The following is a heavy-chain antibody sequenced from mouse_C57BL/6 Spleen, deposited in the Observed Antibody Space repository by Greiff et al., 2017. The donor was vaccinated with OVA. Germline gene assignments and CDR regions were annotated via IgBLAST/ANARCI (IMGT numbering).Heavy chain of an antibody. J-gene: IGHJ3*01. CDR2: ISGGGGNT. V-gene: IGHV5-9*01. D-gene: IGHD6-1*01. CDR3: ASPDEGAGFAY. CDR1: GFTFRSYT. Sequence: EVQGVESGGGLVKPGGSLKLSCAASGFTFRSYTMSWVRQTPEKRLAWVATISGGGGNTSYSDSVKGRFTISRDKTKNALYLQKSSLRAEDTALYYCASPDEGAGFAYWGQGTLVTVSA.